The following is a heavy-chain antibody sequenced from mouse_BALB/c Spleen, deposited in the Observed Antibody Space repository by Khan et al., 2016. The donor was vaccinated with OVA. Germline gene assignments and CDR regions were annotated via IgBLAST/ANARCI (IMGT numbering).Heavy chain of an antibody. CDR3: ARSDSGTVFDY. D-gene: IGHD4-1*01. CDR1: GYTFSGYY. J-gene: IGHJ2*01. V-gene: IGHV1S56*01. Sequence: QVQLQQSGPELVNPGASVRMSCMASGYTFSGYYIHWVKQRPGQGLEWIGWIYPGYVNTNYNEDFKGKATLTADKSSSTAYMQLSSLTSEDPAVYCCARSDSGTVFDYWGQGTTLTVSS. CDR2: IYPGYVNT.